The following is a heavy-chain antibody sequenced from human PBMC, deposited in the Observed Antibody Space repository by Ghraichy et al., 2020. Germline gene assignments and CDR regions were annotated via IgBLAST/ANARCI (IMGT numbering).Heavy chain of an antibody. Sequence: GGSLRLSCAASGFTFSSSWMNWVRQAPGKGLEWVANINQDGTEKYYVGSVKGRFTISRDNAKSSLYLQMKSLRAEDTALYFCVRDDNASLFTWGQGTLVTVSS. V-gene: IGHV3-7*01. CDR3: VRDDNASLFT. CDR1: GFTFSSSW. D-gene: IGHD2-21*01. J-gene: IGHJ5*02. CDR2: INQDGTEK.